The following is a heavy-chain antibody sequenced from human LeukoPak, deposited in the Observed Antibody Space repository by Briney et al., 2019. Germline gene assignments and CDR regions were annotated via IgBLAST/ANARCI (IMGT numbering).Heavy chain of an antibody. J-gene: IGHJ4*02. CDR2: ISSSGTTI. D-gene: IGHD5-24*01. Sequence: GGSLRLSCPASRFTFSDYYMSWIRQPPGKGLEWLSYISSSGTTIYYADSVKGRFTISRDNAKNSLYLQMNSLRAEDTAVYYCARETRVRWTDYWGQGILVTVSS. CDR3: ARETRVRWTDY. V-gene: IGHV3-11*04. CDR1: RFTFSDYY.